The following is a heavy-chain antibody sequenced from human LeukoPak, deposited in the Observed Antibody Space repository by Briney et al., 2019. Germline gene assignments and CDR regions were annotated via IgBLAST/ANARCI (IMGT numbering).Heavy chain of an antibody. CDR2: IIPIFGTA. CDR3: ARGEAQEDDYGDYDYFDY. D-gene: IGHD4-17*01. Sequence: GASVKVSCKASGGTFSSYAISWVRQAPGQGLEWMGGIIPIFGTANYAQKFQGRVTITADKSTSTAYMELSSLRSEDTAVYYCARGEAQEDDYGDYDYFDYWGQGTLVTVSS. V-gene: IGHV1-69*06. CDR1: GGTFSSYA. J-gene: IGHJ4*02.